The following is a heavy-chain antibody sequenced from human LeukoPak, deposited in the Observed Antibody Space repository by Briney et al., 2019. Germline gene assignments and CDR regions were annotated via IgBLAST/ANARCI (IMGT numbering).Heavy chain of an antibody. CDR3: ARAVRGVIIVYYYYNMDV. Sequence: SETLSLTCTVSGGSISSYYWSWIRQPAGKGLEWIGRIYTSGSTNYNPSLKSRVTMSVDTSKNQFSLKLTSVTAADTGVYYCARAVRGVIIVYYYYNMDVWGQGTTVTVSS. D-gene: IGHD3-10*01. V-gene: IGHV4-4*07. CDR2: IYTSGST. J-gene: IGHJ6*02. CDR1: GGSISSYY.